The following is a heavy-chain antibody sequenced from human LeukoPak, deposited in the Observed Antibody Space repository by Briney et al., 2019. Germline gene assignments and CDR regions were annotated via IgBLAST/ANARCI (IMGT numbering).Heavy chain of an antibody. CDR1: GGSFSGYY. V-gene: IGHV4-34*01. J-gene: IGHJ3*02. CDR3: ARGKVDYDGSDPHAFDI. CDR2: INHSGST. D-gene: IGHD3-22*01. Sequence: SETLSLTCAVYGGSFSGYYWSWIRQPPGKGLEWIGEINHSGSTNYNPSLKSRVTISVDTSKNQFSLKLSSVTAADTAVYYCARGKVDYDGSDPHAFDIWGQGTMVTVSS.